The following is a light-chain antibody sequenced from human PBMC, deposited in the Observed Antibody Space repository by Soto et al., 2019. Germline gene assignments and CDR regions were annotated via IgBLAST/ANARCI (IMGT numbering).Light chain of an antibody. J-gene: IGLJ3*02. CDR3: QSYDIRLNGLM. V-gene: IGLV1-40*01. CDR2: VNT. Sequence: QSLLTQPPSVSGAPGQRVTFSCTGSDSNIGAGYSVNWYQQIPGTAPKLLVYVNTNRPSGVPDRFSGSTSGTIASLAITGLQAEDEADYYCQSYDIRLNGLMFGLGTKLTVL. CDR1: DSNIGAGYS.